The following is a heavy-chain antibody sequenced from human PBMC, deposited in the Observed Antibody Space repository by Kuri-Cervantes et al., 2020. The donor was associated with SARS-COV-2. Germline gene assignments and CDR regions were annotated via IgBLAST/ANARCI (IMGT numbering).Heavy chain of an antibody. V-gene: IGHV3-15*01. CDR1: GFTFSSYA. CDR3: TTALDYDFWSGSTPGYYYYMDV. Sequence: GESLKISCAASGFTFSSYAMSWVRQAPGKGLEWVGRIKSKTDGGTTDYAAPVKGRFTISRDDSKNTLYLQMNSLKTEDTAVYYCTTALDYDFWSGSTPGYYYYMDVWGKGTTVTVSS. CDR2: IKSKTDGGTT. D-gene: IGHD3-3*01. J-gene: IGHJ6*03.